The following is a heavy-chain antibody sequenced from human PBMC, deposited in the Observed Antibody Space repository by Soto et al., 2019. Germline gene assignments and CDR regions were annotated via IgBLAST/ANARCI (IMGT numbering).Heavy chain of an antibody. Sequence: PGRSLRLSCTDSGFTFGDFGMSWVRQATGKGLEWVGFIRSKAYGGTTEYDESGKGRFTISIDDSKSIAYLQMNSLKTEDTAVYYCTRDTLSGDSSGYWGQGTLVTVSS. CDR2: IRSKAYGGTT. J-gene: IGHJ4*02. CDR3: TRDTLSGDSSGY. D-gene: IGHD3-22*01. V-gene: IGHV3-49*04. CDR1: GFTFGDFG.